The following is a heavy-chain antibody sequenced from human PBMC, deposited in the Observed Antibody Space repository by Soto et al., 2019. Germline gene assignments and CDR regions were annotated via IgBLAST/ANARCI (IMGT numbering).Heavy chain of an antibody. Sequence: XSVKVSFKASGYTFTSYGISXVRQAPGQGLEWMGWISAYNGNTNYAQKLQGRVTMTTDTSTSTAYMELRSMRSDDTAVYYCARDEDRPERFDYWGQGTLVTVSS. CDR3: ARDEDRPERFDY. CDR1: GYTFTSYG. CDR2: ISAYNGNT. J-gene: IGHJ4*02. D-gene: IGHD6-6*01. V-gene: IGHV1-18*01.